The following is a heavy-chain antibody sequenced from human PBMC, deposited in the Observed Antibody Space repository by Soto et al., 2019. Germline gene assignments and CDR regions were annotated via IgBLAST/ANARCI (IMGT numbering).Heavy chain of an antibody. CDR2: ISAYNGNT. Sequence: ASVKVSCKASGYTFTSYGISWVRQAPGQGLEWMGWISAYNGNTNYAQKLQGRVTMTTDTSTSTAYMELRSLRSDDTAVYYCARWEQQHHYYYGMDVWGQGTTVTVSS. D-gene: IGHD6-13*01. V-gene: IGHV1-18*01. CDR1: GYTFTSYG. J-gene: IGHJ6*02. CDR3: ARWEQQHHYYYGMDV.